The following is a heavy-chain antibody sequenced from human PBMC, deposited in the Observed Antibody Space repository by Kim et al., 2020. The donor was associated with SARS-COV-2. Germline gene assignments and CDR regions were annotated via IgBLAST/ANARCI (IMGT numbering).Heavy chain of an antibody. CDR3: ARRSGYYLRTVDY. CDR2: INHSGST. CDR1: GGSFSGYY. D-gene: IGHD3-22*01. Sequence: SETLSLTCAVYGGSFSGYYWSWIRQPPGKGLEWIGEINHSGSTNYNPSLKSRVTISVDTSKNQFSLKLSSVTAADSAVYYCARRSGYYLRTVDYWGQGTLVTVSS. V-gene: IGHV4-34*01. J-gene: IGHJ4*02.